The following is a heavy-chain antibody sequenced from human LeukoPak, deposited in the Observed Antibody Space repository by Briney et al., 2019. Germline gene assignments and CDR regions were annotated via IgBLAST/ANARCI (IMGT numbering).Heavy chain of an antibody. Sequence: GGSLRLSCAASGFTFSDYYMSWIRQAPGKGLEWVSYISSSGSTIYYADSVKGRFTISRDNAKHSLYLQMNSLRAEDTAVYYCARAAPPGYSSSWSKDYWGQGTLVTVSS. CDR2: ISSSGSTI. D-gene: IGHD6-13*01. J-gene: IGHJ4*02. CDR3: ARAAPPGYSSSWSKDY. CDR1: GFTFSDYY. V-gene: IGHV3-11*01.